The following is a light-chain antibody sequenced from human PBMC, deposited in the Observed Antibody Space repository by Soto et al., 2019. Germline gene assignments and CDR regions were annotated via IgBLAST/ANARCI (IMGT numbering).Light chain of an antibody. Sequence: IPMTPSPSSPSASVEDKGIIPFPASQSISNHLNWYQQKPGKAPKLLIFAASSLQSGVPPRFSGSGSGTDFTLAISSLQPEDSATYYCLQDINYPWTFGQGTKVDIK. CDR2: AAS. CDR3: LQDINYPWT. V-gene: IGKV1-6*01. CDR1: QSISNH. J-gene: IGKJ1*01.